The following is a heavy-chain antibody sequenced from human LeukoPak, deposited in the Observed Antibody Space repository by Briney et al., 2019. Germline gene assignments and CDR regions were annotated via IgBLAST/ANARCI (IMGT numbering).Heavy chain of an antibody. D-gene: IGHD2-2*01. CDR1: GFTFSSYA. Sequence: GGSLRLSCAASGFTFSSYAMSWVRQAPGKGLEWVSAITGSGDTTYYAASVKGRFTISRDNSKNTLYLQMNSLRAEDTAVYYCAKDPVVPAEAPDWGQGTLVTVSS. J-gene: IGHJ4*02. CDR3: AKDPVVPAEAPD. CDR2: ITGSGDTT. V-gene: IGHV3-23*01.